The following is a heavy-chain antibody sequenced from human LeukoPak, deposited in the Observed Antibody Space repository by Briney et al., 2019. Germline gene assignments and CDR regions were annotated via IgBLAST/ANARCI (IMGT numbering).Heavy chain of an antibody. CDR2: ISSSSSYI. CDR1: GFTFSSYS. Sequence: PGGSLRLSCAASGFTFSSYSMNWVRQVPGKGLEWVSSISSSSSYIYYADSVKGRFTISRDNAKNSLYLQMNSLRAEDTAVCYCARDALGELSSFDYWGQGTLVTVSS. J-gene: IGHJ4*02. D-gene: IGHD3-16*02. V-gene: IGHV3-21*01. CDR3: ARDALGELSSFDY.